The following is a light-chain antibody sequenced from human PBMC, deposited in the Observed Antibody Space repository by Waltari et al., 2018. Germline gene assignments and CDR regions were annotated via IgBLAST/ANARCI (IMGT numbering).Light chain of an antibody. CDR3: QQSDTNPIA. J-gene: IGKJ5*01. CDR1: QSVTGY. V-gene: IGKV1-39*01. Sequence: DIQMTQSPSSLSVSVGDRVTISCRASQSVTGYLNWYQQKPGKAPKLLIYEASRLHSGVPSRFSGSQSGTDFTLTISFLQPEDFATYYCQQSDTNPIAFGQGTRLEIK. CDR2: EAS.